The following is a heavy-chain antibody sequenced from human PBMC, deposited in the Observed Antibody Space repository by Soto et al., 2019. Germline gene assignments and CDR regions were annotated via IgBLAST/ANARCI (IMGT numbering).Heavy chain of an antibody. CDR1: GFTFNSYA. Sequence: PGGSLRLSCAASGFTFNSYAMSWVRQAPGKGLEWVSAISDSGGNTYNADSVKGRFTISRDNSKNTLNLQMNSLRAEDTAVYYCATGRVTRSWSPDVIDCWGQGTLVTVSS. CDR3: ATGRVTRSWSPDVIDC. D-gene: IGHD6-13*01. V-gene: IGHV3-23*01. CDR2: ISDSGGNT. J-gene: IGHJ4*02.